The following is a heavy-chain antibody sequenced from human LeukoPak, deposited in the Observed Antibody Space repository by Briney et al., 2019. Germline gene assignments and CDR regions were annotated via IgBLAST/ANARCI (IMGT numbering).Heavy chain of an antibody. CDR3: ARRKINYYDSSGYYDAFDI. D-gene: IGHD3-22*01. CDR2: INPSGGST. V-gene: IGHV1-46*01. J-gene: IGHJ3*02. CDR1: GYTFTSYY. Sequence: GASVKVSCKASGYTFTSYYMHWVRQAPGQGLEWMGIINPSGGSTSYAQKFQGRVTMTRDTSTSTVYMELSSLRSEDTAVYYCARRKINYYDSSGYYDAFDIWGQGTMVTVSS.